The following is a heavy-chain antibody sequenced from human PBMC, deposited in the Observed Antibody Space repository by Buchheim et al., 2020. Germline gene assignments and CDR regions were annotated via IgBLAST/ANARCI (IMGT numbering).Heavy chain of an antibody. CDR2: INPSGGST. J-gene: IGHJ4*02. V-gene: IGHV1-46*01. CDR1: GYTFTSYY. Sequence: QVQLVQSGAEVKKPGASVKVSCKASGYTFTSYYMHWVRQAPGQGLEWMGIINPSGGSTSYAQKFQGRVTVTRDTSTSTVYMELSSLRSEDTAVYYCARPPRSNYYDSSGPRFDYWGQGTL. CDR3: ARPPRSNYYDSSGPRFDY. D-gene: IGHD3-22*01.